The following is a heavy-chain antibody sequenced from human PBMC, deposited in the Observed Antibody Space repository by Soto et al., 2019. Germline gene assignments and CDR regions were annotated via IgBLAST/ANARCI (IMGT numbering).Heavy chain of an antibody. CDR1: GVSITSHY. J-gene: IGHJ4*02. D-gene: IGHD3-16*01. CDR2: IHYSGST. CDR3: TVGGAGHPFDY. Sequence: SETLSLTCTVSGVSITSHYWTWIRQPPGKGLEWIGNIHYSGSTNYSPSLKGRVIISVDTSENQSSLKLSSVTTADTAVYYCTVGGAGHPFDYWGEGTLVTVSS. V-gene: IGHV4-59*11.